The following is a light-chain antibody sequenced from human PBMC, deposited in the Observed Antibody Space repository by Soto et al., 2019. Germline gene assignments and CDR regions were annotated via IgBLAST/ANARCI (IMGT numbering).Light chain of an antibody. V-gene: IGKV4-1*01. J-gene: IGKJ2*01. CDR3: QQHHSSPPMYI. Sequence: DIVMSQSPDSLAVSLGERATINCKSSQSVLYSSDNKNYLSWYQQKPGQPPKLLIYWASTRESGVPDRFSGSGSGTEFTLTISSLQAEDVAVYYCQQHHSSPPMYIFGQGTKLEIK. CDR2: WAS. CDR1: QSVLYSSDNKNY.